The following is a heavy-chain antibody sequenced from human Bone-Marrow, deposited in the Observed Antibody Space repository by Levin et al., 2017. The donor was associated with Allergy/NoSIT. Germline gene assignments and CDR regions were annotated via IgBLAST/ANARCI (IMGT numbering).Heavy chain of an antibody. V-gene: IGHV3-23*01. Sequence: GESLKISCAASGFTFNSYALSWVRQAPGKGLEWVSAISGSGSSTYYADSVTGRFTISRDNSKTTLYLQMNSLRAEDTAVYYCAKGAGWVAGAVALIWGQGTLVTGSS. CDR3: AKGAGWVAGAVALI. J-gene: IGHJ4*02. CDR1: GFTFNSYA. CDR2: ISGSGSST. D-gene: IGHD6-19*01.